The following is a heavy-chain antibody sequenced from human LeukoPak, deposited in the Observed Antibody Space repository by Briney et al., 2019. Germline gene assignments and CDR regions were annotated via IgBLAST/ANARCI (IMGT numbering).Heavy chain of an antibody. V-gene: IGHV3-74*01. J-gene: IGHJ4*01. CDR2: MNSGGTTI. Sequence: PGGSLRLSCAASGFSISGYWMHSVRHAAGEGLVWVSRMNSGGTTINYADSVKGRFTISRDNVDNTLHLQMNSLRVEDTAVYYCIREVQVRASASLGLWGQGTLVTVSS. CDR3: IREVQVRASASLGL. CDR1: GFSISGYW. D-gene: IGHD3-16*01.